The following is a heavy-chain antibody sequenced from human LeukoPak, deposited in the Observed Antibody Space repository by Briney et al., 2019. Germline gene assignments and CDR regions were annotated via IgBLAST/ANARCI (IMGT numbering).Heavy chain of an antibody. V-gene: IGHV3-49*04. CDR1: GFTFGDYA. J-gene: IGHJ4*02. Sequence: GGSLRLSCTASGFTFGDYATSWVRQAPGKGLEWVGFIRSKAYGGTTEYAASVKGRFTISRDDSKSIAYLQMNSLKTEDTAVYYCTRDGSGKQWLVYYFDYWGQGTLVTVSS. D-gene: IGHD6-19*01. CDR3: TRDGSGKQWLVYYFDY. CDR2: IRSKAYGGTT.